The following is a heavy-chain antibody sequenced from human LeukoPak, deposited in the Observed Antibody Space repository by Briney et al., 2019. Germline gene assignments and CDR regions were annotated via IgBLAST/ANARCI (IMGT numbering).Heavy chain of an antibody. J-gene: IGHJ6*02. CDR3: AAAPYYYYYGMDV. CDR1: GGSISSSSYY. D-gene: IGHD2-15*01. Sequence: SETLSLTCTVSGGSISSSSYYWGWIRQPPGKGLDWIGSIYYSGSTYYNPSLKSRVTISVDTSKNHFSLKLSSVTAADTAVYYCAAAPYYYYYGMDVWGQGTTVTVSS. V-gene: IGHV4-39*02. CDR2: IYYSGST.